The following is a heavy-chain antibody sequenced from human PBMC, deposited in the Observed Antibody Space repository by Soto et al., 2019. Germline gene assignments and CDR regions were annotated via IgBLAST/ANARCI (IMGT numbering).Heavy chain of an antibody. Sequence: GGSLRLSCAASGFTFSNAWMSWVRQAPGKGLEWVGRIKSKTDGGTTDYAAPVKGRFTISRDDSKNTLYLQMNSLKTEDTAVYYCTTGLVDTAMAYYYYYMDVWGKGTTVTVSS. CDR2: IKSKTDGGTT. CDR1: GFTFSNAW. D-gene: IGHD5-18*01. CDR3: TTGLVDTAMAYYYYYMDV. V-gene: IGHV3-15*01. J-gene: IGHJ6*03.